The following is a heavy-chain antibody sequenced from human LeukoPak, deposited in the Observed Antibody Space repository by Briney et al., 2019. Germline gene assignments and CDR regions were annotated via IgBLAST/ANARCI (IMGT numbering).Heavy chain of an antibody. Sequence: GGSLRLSCAASGFTFSSYGMHWVRQAPGKGLEWVAYIGYDGRNKYYADSMKGRFTISRDNSKNTLYLEMNSLGAEDTAVYYCVKGGDYGSGSYYNVYFYGMDVWGQGTTVIVSS. CDR2: IGYDGRNK. CDR1: GFTFSSYG. J-gene: IGHJ6*02. V-gene: IGHV3-30*02. CDR3: VKGGDYGSGSYYNVYFYGMDV. D-gene: IGHD3-10*01.